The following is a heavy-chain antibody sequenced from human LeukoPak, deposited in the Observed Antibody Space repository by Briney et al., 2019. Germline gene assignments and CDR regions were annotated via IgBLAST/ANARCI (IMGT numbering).Heavy chain of an antibody. CDR1: GFAFDDCA. Sequence: PGGSLGLSCAGSGFAFDDCAMHWVRQVPGKGLEWVSCISWNSGTIGYADSVKGRFTISRDNAKKSLYLQMNSLRPEDTAFYYCAKGIGAAGPDYWGQGTLVSVSS. CDR2: ISWNSGTI. CDR3: AKGIGAAGPDY. J-gene: IGHJ4*02. D-gene: IGHD6-13*01. V-gene: IGHV3-9*01.